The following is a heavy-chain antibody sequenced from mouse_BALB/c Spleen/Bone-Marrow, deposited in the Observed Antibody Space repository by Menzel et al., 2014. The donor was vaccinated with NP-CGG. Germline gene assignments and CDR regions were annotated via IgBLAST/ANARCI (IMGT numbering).Heavy chain of an antibody. CDR1: GFTFSSYG. J-gene: IGHJ2*01. CDR3: ARQTYYDYDGYFDY. V-gene: IGHV5-6*01. D-gene: IGHD2-4*01. CDR2: ISSGGNYT. Sequence: EVQLVESGGDLVKPGGSLKLSCAASGFTFSSYGMSWVRQTPDKRLEWVATISSGGNYTYYPDSVKGRFTISRDNAKNALYLQMSSLKSEDTAMYYCARQTYYDYDGYFDYWGQGTTLTVSS.